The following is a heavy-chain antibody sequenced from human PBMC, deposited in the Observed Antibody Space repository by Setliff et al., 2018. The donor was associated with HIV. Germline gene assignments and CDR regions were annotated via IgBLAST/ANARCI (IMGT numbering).Heavy chain of an antibody. D-gene: IGHD2-2*01. J-gene: IGHJ6*03. CDR2: IYPADSDT. CDR3: SRASDPSHRMPPTNYYYYMDV. Sequence: PGESLKISCKGSGYSFTNYWIGWVRQVPGRGLEWMGIIYPADSDTRYSPSFQGQVTISADKSISTAYLQWSSLRASDTAVYYCSRASDPSHRMPPTNYYYYMDVWGKGTKGTVSS. CDR1: GYSFTNYW. V-gene: IGHV5-51*01.